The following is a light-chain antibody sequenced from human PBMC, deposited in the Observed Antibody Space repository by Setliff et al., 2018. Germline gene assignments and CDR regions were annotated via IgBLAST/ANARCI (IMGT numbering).Light chain of an antibody. Sequence: QSALTQPASVSGSPGQSITISCTGSSTDVGRYIFVSWYQQHPGKAPELMIYEVRHRPSGVSNRFSGSKSGNTASLTISGLQAEDEADYYCSSYTSSSTLFVFGAGTKVTVL. CDR2: EVR. CDR3: SSYTSSSTLFV. J-gene: IGLJ1*01. CDR1: STDVGRYIF. V-gene: IGLV2-14*01.